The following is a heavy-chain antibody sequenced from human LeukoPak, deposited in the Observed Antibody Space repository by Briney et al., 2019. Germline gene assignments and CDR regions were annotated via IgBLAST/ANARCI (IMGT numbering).Heavy chain of an antibody. D-gene: IGHD2-2*01. CDR2: IYSGGST. CDR1: GYSISSGYY. J-gene: IGHJ6*03. CDR3: ARDPRVPAANYYYYYYMDV. Sequence: ETLSLTCTVSGYSISSGYYWGWIRQPPGKGLEWVSVIYSGGSTYYADSVKGRFTISRDNSKNTLYLQMNSLRAEDTAVYYCARDPRVPAANYYYYYYMDVWGKGTTVTVSS. V-gene: IGHV3-66*01.